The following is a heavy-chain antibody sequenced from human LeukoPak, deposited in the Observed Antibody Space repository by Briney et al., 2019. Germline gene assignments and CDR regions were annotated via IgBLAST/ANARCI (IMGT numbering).Heavy chain of an antibody. CDR2: ISSSGSTI. D-gene: IGHD2-15*01. CDR1: GFTFSDYY. CDR3: ARRNPHRTYCSGGSCYSDNYYYMDV. J-gene: IGHJ6*03. V-gene: IGHV3-11*01. Sequence: PGGSLRLSCAASGFTFSDYYMSWIRQAPGKGLEWVSYISSSGSTIYYADSVKGRFTISRDNAKNSPYLQMNSLRAEDTAVYYCARRNPHRTYCSGGSCYSDNYYYMDVWGKGTTVTVSS.